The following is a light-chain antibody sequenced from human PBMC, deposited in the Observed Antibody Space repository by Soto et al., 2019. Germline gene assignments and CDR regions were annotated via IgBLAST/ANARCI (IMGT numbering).Light chain of an antibody. V-gene: IGLV2-14*01. Sequence: QSVLTRPASLSGAPGQSITISCTGTSSDVGGYDYVSWYQLHPGKAPKLMVFEVSNRPSGVSYRFSGSKSGNTASLTISGLQAEDEADYFCSSYSISTAYLFGTGTKVTVL. J-gene: IGLJ1*01. CDR2: EVS. CDR3: SSYSISTAYL. CDR1: SSDVGGYDY.